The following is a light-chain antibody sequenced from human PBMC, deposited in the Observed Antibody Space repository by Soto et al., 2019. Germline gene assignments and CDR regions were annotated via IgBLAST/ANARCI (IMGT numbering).Light chain of an antibody. Sequence: QSALTQPRSVSGSPGQSVTISCTGTSSDIGNYNYVSWYQQYPGKAPKLIIYDVSKRPSGIPDRFFGSKFGNTASLTISGLQAEDEADYYCCSYAGSFIFVLGTGTKLTVL. J-gene: IGLJ1*01. CDR1: SSDIGNYNY. CDR2: DVS. V-gene: IGLV2-11*01. CDR3: CSYAGSFIFV.